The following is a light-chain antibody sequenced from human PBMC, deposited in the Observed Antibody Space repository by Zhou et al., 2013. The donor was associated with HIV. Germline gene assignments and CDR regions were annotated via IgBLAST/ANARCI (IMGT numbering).Light chain of an antibody. J-gene: IGKJ4*01. CDR2: GVS. CDR1: QSFNSH. Sequence: EIVMTQSPATLSVSLGERVTLSCRASQSFNSHLAWYQQRPGQAPRLLIYGVSTRATGVPARFSGSGSGTEFTLSINSLQSEDVAVYYCQQYNRWPPLTFGGGTQVEIK. V-gene: IGKV3-15*01. CDR3: QQYNRWPPLT.